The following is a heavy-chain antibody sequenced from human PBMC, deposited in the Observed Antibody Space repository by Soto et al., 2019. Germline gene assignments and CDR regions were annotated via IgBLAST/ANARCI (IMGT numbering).Heavy chain of an antibody. CDR3: AKAKYHYDSSGCLL. CDR1: GFTFSSYA. J-gene: IGHJ4*02. Sequence: EVQLLESGGGLVQPGGSLRLSCAASGFTFSSYAMNWVRQAPGKGLEWVSAISGSGGSTYYADSVKGRFTISRDNSKNTLYLQMNSLRAEDTAVYYCAKAKYHYDSSGCLLWGQGTLVTVSS. V-gene: IGHV3-23*01. D-gene: IGHD3-22*01. CDR2: ISGSGGST.